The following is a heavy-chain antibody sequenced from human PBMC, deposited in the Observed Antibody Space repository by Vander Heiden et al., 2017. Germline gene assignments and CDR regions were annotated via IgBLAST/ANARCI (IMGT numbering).Heavy chain of an antibody. D-gene: IGHD3-22*01. Sequence: EVQLESGGGLVQPGGSLRLSCAASGFTFSSYAMSWVRQAPGKGLEWVSAISGSGGSTYYADSVKGRFTISRDNSKNTLYLQMNSLRAEDTAVYYCAKDIVYYDSSGYYPVDYWGQGTLVTVSS. J-gene: IGHJ4*02. CDR1: GFTFSSYA. V-gene: IGHV3-23*01. CDR2: ISGSGGST. CDR3: AKDIVYYDSSGYYPVDY.